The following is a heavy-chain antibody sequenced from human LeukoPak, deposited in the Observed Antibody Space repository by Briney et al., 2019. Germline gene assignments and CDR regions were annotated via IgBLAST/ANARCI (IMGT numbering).Heavy chain of an antibody. V-gene: IGHV3-9*01. D-gene: IGHD3-22*01. CDR3: ARTYYQDNSGYRHFDY. CDR1: GFTFDDYA. Sequence: PGGSLRLSCAASGFTFDDYAMHWVRQAPGKGLEWVSAINWNSGNIGYVDSVKGRFTISRDNAKNSLYLQMNSLRVEDTAVYSCARTYYQDNSGYRHFDYWGQGTLVTVSS. J-gene: IGHJ4*02. CDR2: INWNSGNI.